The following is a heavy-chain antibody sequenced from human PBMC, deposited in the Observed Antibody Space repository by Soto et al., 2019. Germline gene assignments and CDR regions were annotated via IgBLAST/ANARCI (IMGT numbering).Heavy chain of an antibody. CDR3: AKDPGVVVAAKGWFDP. J-gene: IGHJ5*02. CDR1: GFTFSSYA. Sequence: EVQLLESGGGLVQPGGSLRLSCAASGFTFSSYAMSWVRQAPGKGLEWVSAISGSGGSTYYADSVKGRFTISRDNSKNTLYLQMNSLRAEDTAVYYCAKDPGVVVAAKGWFDPWGQGTLVTVSS. CDR2: ISGSGGST. V-gene: IGHV3-23*01. D-gene: IGHD2-15*01.